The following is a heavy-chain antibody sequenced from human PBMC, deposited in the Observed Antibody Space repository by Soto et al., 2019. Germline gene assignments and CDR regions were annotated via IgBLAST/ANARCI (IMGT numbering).Heavy chain of an antibody. Sequence: VASVKVSCKASGGTFSSYAISWVRQAPGQGLEWMGGIIPIFGTANYAQKFQGRVTITADESTSTAYMELSSLRSEDTAVYYCARGRLLWFGELSRYYYGMDVWGQGTTVTVSS. CDR3: ARGRLLWFGELSRYYYGMDV. D-gene: IGHD3-10*01. CDR1: GGTFSSYA. J-gene: IGHJ6*02. V-gene: IGHV1-69*13. CDR2: IIPIFGTA.